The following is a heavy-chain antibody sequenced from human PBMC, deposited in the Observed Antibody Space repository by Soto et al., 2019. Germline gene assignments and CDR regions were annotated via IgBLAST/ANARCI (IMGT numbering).Heavy chain of an antibody. V-gene: IGHV4-61*01. CDR2: IYSLGSS. D-gene: IGHD3-9*01. Sequence: PSETLSLTCTVCGDSVSRGHYYWTWIRQPPGKRLHWIGYIYSLGSSEYNPSLKSRVTIYLEPCKNECSLHLTSVTAADTAVYYGPLGLAPASCGHGTLVTVSS. J-gene: IGHJ4*01. CDR1: GDSVSRGHYY. CDR3: PLGLAPAS.